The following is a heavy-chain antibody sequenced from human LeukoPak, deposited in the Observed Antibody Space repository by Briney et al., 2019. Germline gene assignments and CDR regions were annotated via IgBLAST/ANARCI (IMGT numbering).Heavy chain of an antibody. V-gene: IGHV4-59*08. Sequence: SETLSPTCTVSGGSISSYYWSWIRQPPGKGLEWIGYIYYSGSTNYNPSLKSRVTISVDTSKNQFSLKLSSVTAADTAVYYCAKTKAYSSSWDRYYMDVWGKGTTVTVSS. CDR3: AKTKAYSSSWDRYYMDV. D-gene: IGHD6-13*01. CDR2: IYYSGST. J-gene: IGHJ6*03. CDR1: GGSISSYY.